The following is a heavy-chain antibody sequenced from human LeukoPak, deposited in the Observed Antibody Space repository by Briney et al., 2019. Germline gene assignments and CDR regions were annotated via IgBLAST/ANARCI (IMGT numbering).Heavy chain of an antibody. V-gene: IGHV3-30*18. J-gene: IGHJ4*02. CDR1: GFTFSSYG. D-gene: IGHD5-24*01. CDR2: ISYDGSNK. CDR3: AKDHRWLQRLDY. Sequence: GGSLRLSCAASGFTFSSYGIHWVRQAPGKGLEWVAVISYDGSNKYYADSVKGRFTISRDNSKNTLYLQVNSLRAEDTAVYYCAKDHRWLQRLDYWGQGTLVTVSS.